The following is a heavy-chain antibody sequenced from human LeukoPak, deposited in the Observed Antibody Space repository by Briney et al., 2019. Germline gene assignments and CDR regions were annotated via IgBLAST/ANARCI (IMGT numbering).Heavy chain of an antibody. D-gene: IGHD4-17*01. CDR2: ISYDGSNK. CDR1: GFTFSSYV. V-gene: IGHV3-30*04. J-gene: IGHJ4*02. CDR3: ARRRTTVTTSLDY. Sequence: GGPLRLSCAASGFTFSSYVMHWVRQAPGKGLEWVAVISYDGSNKYYADSVKGRFPISRDNAKNSLYLQMNSLRAEDTAVYYCARRRTTVTTSLDYWGQGTLVTVSS.